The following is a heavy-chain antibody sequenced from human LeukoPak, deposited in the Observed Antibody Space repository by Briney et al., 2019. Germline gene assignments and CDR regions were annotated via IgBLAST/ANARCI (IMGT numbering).Heavy chain of an antibody. J-gene: IGHJ3*02. CDR1: GGSISSYY. V-gene: IGHV4-59*12. D-gene: IGHD4-17*01. CDR3: ARRDSYGDSYRDAFDI. CDR2: IYYSGST. Sequence: SETLSLTCTVSGGSISSYYWSWIRQPPGKGLEWTGYIYYSGSTNYNPSLKSRVTISVDTSKNQFSLKLSSVTAADTAVYYCARRDSYGDSYRDAFDIWGQGTMVTVSS.